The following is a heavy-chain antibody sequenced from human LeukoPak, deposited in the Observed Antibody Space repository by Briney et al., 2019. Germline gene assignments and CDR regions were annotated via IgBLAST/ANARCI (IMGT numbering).Heavy chain of an antibody. CDR1: GGSFSGYY. Sequence: SETLSLTCAVYGGSFSGYYWSWIRQPPGKGLEWVGEINNSGSTNYNPSLKSRVPISVDTSQNQFSLKLSSVTGADTAVYYCARGLILAAILFVPWGQGTLVTVSS. D-gene: IGHD2-15*01. V-gene: IGHV4-34*01. J-gene: IGHJ5*02. CDR3: ARGLILAAILFVP. CDR2: INNSGST.